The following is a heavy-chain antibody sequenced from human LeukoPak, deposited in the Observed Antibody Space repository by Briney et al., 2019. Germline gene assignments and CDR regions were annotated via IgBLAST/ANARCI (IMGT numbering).Heavy chain of an antibody. CDR2: IYHSGST. V-gene: IGHV4-30-2*01. CDR3: ARHRQSGSSGWWA. D-gene: IGHD6-19*01. CDR1: GGSISSGGYS. Sequence: SETLSLTCAVSGGSISSGGYSWSWIRQPPGKGLEWIGYIYHSGSTYYNPSLKSRVTISVDRSKNQFSLKLSSVTAADTAVYYCARHRQSGSSGWWAWGQGTLVTVSS. J-gene: IGHJ5*02.